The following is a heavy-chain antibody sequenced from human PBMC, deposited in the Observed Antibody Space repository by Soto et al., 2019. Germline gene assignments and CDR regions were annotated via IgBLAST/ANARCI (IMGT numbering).Heavy chain of an antibody. V-gene: IGHV3-23*01. CDR2: IAFTGSAT. J-gene: IGHJ4*02. Sequence: GGSLRLSCATSGFTFHDYAMSWVRQAPGKGLEWVSAIAFTGSATYYADSVKGRFTISRDNSKNIVYLQMNSLRAEDTAVYYCAKDSLGYSYYDYWGQGTLVTVSS. CDR3: AKDSLGYSYYDY. CDR1: GFTFHDYA. D-gene: IGHD5-18*01.